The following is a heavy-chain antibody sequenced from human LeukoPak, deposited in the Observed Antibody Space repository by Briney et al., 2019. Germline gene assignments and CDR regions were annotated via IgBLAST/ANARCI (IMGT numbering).Heavy chain of an antibody. J-gene: IGHJ4*02. CDR3: ARDPLRSGYYTEDY. V-gene: IGHV4-4*07. CDR2: IYTSGST. CDR1: GGSISSYY. Sequence: PSETLSLTCTVSGGSISSYYWSWIRQPAGKGLEWIGRIYTSGSTNYNPSLKSRVTMSVDTSKNQFSLKLSSVTAADTAVYYCARDPLRSGYYTEDYWGQGTLVTVSS. D-gene: IGHD3-3*01.